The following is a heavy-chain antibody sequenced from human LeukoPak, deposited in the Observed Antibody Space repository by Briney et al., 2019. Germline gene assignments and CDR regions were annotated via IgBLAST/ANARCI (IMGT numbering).Heavy chain of an antibody. Sequence: GGSLRLSCAASGFTFSSYEMNWVRQAPGKGLEWVSYISSGGNTIYYADSVKGRFTISGDNAKNSVYLQMNRLRAEDTAVYYCSRSLDYLGQGTLVTVSS. V-gene: IGHV3-48*03. CDR2: ISSGGNTI. CDR3: SRSLDY. J-gene: IGHJ4*02. CDR1: GFTFSSYE.